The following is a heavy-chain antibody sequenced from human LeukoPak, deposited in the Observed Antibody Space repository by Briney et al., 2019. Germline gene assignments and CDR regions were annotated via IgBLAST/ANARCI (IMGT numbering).Heavy chain of an antibody. D-gene: IGHD3-16*02. CDR1: GYTFTSYY. CDR3: ARDEGIMITFGGVIGY. V-gene: IGHV1-46*01. Sequence: ASVKVSCKASGYTFTSYYMHWVRQAPGQGLEWMGIINPSGGSTSYAQKFQGRVTMTRDTSISTAYMELSRLRSDDTAVYYCARDEGIMITFGGVIGYWGQGTLVTVSS. J-gene: IGHJ4*02. CDR2: INPSGGST.